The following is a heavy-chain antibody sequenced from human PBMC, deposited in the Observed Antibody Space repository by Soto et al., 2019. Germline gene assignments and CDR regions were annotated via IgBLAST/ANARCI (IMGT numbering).Heavy chain of an antibody. V-gene: IGHV1-18*01. CDR3: ARVHIVATITETYHYYYGMDV. CDR1: GYTFTSYG. Sequence: ASVKVSCKASGYTFTSYGISWVRQAPGQGLEWMGWISAYNGNTNYAQKLQGRVTMTTDTSTSTAYMELRSLRSDDTAVYYCARVHIVATITETYHYYYGMDVWGQGTTVTVSS. D-gene: IGHD5-12*01. J-gene: IGHJ6*02. CDR2: ISAYNGNT.